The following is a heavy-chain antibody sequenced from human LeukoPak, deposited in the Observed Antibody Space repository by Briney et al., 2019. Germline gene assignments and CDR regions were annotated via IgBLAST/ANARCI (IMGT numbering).Heavy chain of an antibody. CDR3: ARDALGMLGVWYFDL. D-gene: IGHD3-10*02. CDR2: IYNSGST. J-gene: IGHJ2*01. Sequence: PSETLSLTCNVSLGSISSYSWTWIRQPAGKGLEWIGRIYNSGSTNYDPSLESRVTMSVDTSKKQLSLKLSPVTAADTAVYYCARDALGMLGVWYFDLWGRGTLVTVSS. CDR1: LGSISSYS. V-gene: IGHV4-4*07.